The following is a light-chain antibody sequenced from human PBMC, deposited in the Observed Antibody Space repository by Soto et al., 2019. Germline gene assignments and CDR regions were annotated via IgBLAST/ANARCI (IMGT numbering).Light chain of an antibody. J-gene: IGLJ2*01. CDR2: EVS. V-gene: IGLV2-23*02. CDR1: SSDVGSYNL. CDR3: CSYAGSRGVV. Sequence: QSVLTQPASVSGSPGQSITISCTGTSSDVGSYNLVSWYQQHPGKAPKLMIYEVSKRPSGVSNRFSGSKSGNTASLTISGLKAEDEADYYCCSYAGSRGVVFGGGTKLTVL.